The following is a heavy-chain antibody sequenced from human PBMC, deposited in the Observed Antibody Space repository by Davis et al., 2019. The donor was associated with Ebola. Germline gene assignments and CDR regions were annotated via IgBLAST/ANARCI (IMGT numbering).Heavy chain of an antibody. D-gene: IGHD3-3*01. J-gene: IGHJ3*02. Sequence: GESLKISCAASGFTFSSYEMNWVRQAPGKGLEWVSYISSSGSTIYYADSVKGRFTISRDNAKNSLYLQMNSLRAEDTAVYYCAREVLREYDFWSGYYKGGNAFDIWGQGTMVTVSS. CDR3: AREVLREYDFWSGYYKGGNAFDI. CDR2: ISSSGSTI. V-gene: IGHV3-48*03. CDR1: GFTFSSYE.